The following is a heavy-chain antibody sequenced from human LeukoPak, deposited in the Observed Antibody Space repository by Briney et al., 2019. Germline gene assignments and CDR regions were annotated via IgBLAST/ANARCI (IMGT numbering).Heavy chain of an antibody. Sequence: ASVKVSCKAPGYTFTGYYMHWVRQAPGQGLEWMGWINPNSGGTNYAQKFQGRVTMTRDTSISTAYMELSRLRSDDTAVYYCARDSPIYGSGSHHHTPGYYYMDVWGKGTTVTVSS. D-gene: IGHD3-10*01. CDR2: INPNSGGT. CDR3: ARDSPIYGSGSHHHTPGYYYMDV. CDR1: GYTFTGYY. J-gene: IGHJ6*03. V-gene: IGHV1-2*02.